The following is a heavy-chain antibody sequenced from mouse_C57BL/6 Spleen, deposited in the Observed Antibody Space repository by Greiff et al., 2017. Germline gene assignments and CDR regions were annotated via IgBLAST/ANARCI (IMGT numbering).Heavy chain of an antibody. CDR1: GYAFSSYW. V-gene: IGHV1-80*01. D-gene: IGHD1-1*01. CDR2: IYPGDGDT. J-gene: IGHJ3*01. Sequence: QVQLQQSGAELVKPGASVKISCKASGYAFSSYWMNWVKQRPGKGLEWIGQIYPGDGDTNYNGKFQGKATLTADKSSSTAYMPLSSLTSEDSAVYFCARRENYPSTWFAYGGQGTLVTVSA. CDR3: ARRENYPSTWFAY.